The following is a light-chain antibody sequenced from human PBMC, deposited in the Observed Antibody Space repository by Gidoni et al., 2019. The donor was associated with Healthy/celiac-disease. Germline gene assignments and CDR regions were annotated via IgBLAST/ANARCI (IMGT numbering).Light chain of an antibody. CDR2: EVS. J-gene: IGLJ3*02. CDR1: SSDVGSYNL. V-gene: IGLV2-23*02. CDR3: CSYAGSSTACV. Sequence: QSALTQPASVSGSPGQSITISCTGTSSDVGSYNLVSWYQQHPGKAPKLMIYEVSKRPSGVSNRFSGSKSGNTASRTISGLQAEDEADYYCCSYAGSSTACVFGGGTKLTVL.